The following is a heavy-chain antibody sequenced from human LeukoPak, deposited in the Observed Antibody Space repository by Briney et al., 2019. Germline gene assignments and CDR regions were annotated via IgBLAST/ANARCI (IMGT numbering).Heavy chain of an antibody. Sequence: SETLSLTCTVSGGSISSSSYYWGWIRQPPGKGLEWIGSIYYGGSTYYNPSLKSRVTISVDTSKNQFSLKLSSVTAADTTVYYCARHKGYYYYYYMDVWGKGATVTVSS. CDR3: ARHKGYYYYYYMDV. CDR2: IYYGGST. J-gene: IGHJ6*03. V-gene: IGHV4-39*01. CDR1: GGSISSSSYY.